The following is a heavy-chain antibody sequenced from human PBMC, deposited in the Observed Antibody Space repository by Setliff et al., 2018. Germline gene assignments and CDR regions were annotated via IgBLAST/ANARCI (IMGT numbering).Heavy chain of an antibody. D-gene: IGHD3-3*01. CDR3: ARIAYFDFWRGFGVGAFDL. V-gene: IGHV4-34*01. CDR2: INHSGKT. J-gene: IGHJ3*01. Sequence: SETLSLTCAVYGGSFSGYYWSWIRQPPGKGLEWIGEINHSGKTYSNPSFKSRVTMSVDKSKNQFSLKLASVTAADRAVYYCARIAYFDFWRGFGVGAFDLWGHGSVVTVSS. CDR1: GGSFSGYY.